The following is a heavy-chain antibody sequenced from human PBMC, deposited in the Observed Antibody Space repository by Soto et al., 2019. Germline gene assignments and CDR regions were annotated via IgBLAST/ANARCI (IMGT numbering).Heavy chain of an antibody. CDR1: GGSISSYY. D-gene: IGHD3-10*01. V-gene: IGHV4-59*08. J-gene: IGHJ4*02. CDR3: ARHNYGSGSTYFDY. CDR2: IYYSGST. Sequence: SETLSLTCTVSGGSISSYYWSWIRQPPGKGLEWIGYIYYSGSTNYNPSLKSRVTISVDTSKNQFSLKLNSMTAADPAVYYCARHNYGSGSTYFDYWGQGTLVTSPQ.